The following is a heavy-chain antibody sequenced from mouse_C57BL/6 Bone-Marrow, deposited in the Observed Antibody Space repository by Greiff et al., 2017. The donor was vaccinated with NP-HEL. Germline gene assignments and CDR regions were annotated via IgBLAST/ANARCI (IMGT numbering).Heavy chain of an antibody. V-gene: IGHV1-54*01. Sequence: VQLQQSGAELVRPGTSVKVSCKASGYAFTNYLIEWVKQRPGQGLEWIGVINPGSGGTNYNEKFKGKATLTADKSSSTAYMQLSSLTSEDSAVYFCARSPDGYYAWFAYWGQGTLVTVSA. J-gene: IGHJ3*01. D-gene: IGHD2-3*01. CDR1: GYAFTNYL. CDR3: ARSPDGYYAWFAY. CDR2: INPGSGGT.